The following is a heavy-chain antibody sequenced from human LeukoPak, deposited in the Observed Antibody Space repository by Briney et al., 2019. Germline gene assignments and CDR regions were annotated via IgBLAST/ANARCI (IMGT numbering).Heavy chain of an antibody. Sequence: GGSLRLSCVASGFTFSNYWMTWVRQPPGKGLEWVANIKTDGSLVYYVDSVKGRFTSSRDNAKNSLYLQMHSMRAEDTAVYYCARDLNWETYWGQGTLVSVSS. CDR3: ARDLNWETY. CDR1: GFTFSNYW. J-gene: IGHJ4*02. D-gene: IGHD7-27*01. CDR2: IKTDGSLV. V-gene: IGHV3-7*01.